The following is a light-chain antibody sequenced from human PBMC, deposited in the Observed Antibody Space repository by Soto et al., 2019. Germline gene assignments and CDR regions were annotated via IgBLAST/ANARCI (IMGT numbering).Light chain of an antibody. J-gene: IGKJ4*01. Sequence: DIQMTQSPSSVSASVGDRVTITCRASEKINNWLDWYQQKPGKAPNLLIYETSTLQSGVPSRFSGSRSGADFTLTISSLQPEDFATYYCQQASSYPLTFGGGTRVE. CDR1: EKINNW. V-gene: IGKV1-12*01. CDR2: ETS. CDR3: QQASSYPLT.